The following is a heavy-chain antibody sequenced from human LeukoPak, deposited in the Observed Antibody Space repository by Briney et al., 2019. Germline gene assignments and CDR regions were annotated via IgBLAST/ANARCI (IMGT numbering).Heavy chain of an antibody. CDR2: IYHSGST. CDR1: GGSISSSNW. V-gene: IGHV4-4*02. J-gene: IGHJ4*02. Sequence: SGTLSLTCAVSGGSISSSNWWSWVRPPPGKGLEWIGEIYHSGSTNYNPSLKSRVTISVDTSKNQFSLKLSSVTAADTAVYYCARPPQPNYYDSSGYYGFDYWGQGTLVTVSS. CDR3: ARPPQPNYYDSSGYYGFDY. D-gene: IGHD3-22*01.